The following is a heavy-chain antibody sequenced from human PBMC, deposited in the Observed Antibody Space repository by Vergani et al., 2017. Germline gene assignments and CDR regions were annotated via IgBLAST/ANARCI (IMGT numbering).Heavy chain of an antibody. Sequence: QVQLQESGPGLVKPSQTLSLTCTVSGGSISSGGYYWSWIRQHPGKGLEWIGYIYYSGSTYYNPSLKSRVTISVDTSKNQFSLKLSSVTAADTAVYYCARASIAAAGGDFDYWGQGTLVTVSS. CDR3: ARASIAAAGGDFDY. CDR1: GGSISSGGYY. CDR2: IYYSGST. D-gene: IGHD6-13*01. J-gene: IGHJ4*02. V-gene: IGHV4-31*03.